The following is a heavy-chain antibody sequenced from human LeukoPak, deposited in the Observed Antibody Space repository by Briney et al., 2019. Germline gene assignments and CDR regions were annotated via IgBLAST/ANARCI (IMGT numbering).Heavy chain of an antibody. J-gene: IGHJ2*01. CDR1: GFTVCSNY. Sequence: GGSLRLSCAASGFTVCSNYMNWVRQAPGKGLEWVSVIYSGGGTYYADSVKGRFTISRDNSKNTLYLQMNSLRADDTAVYYCAKGSSGWPANYWYFDLWGRGTLVTVSS. V-gene: IGHV3-53*01. CDR3: AKGSSGWPANYWYFDL. CDR2: IYSGGGT. D-gene: IGHD6-19*01.